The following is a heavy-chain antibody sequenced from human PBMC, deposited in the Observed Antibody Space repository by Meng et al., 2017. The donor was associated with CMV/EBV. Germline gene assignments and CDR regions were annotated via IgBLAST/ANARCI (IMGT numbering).Heavy chain of an antibody. D-gene: IGHD2-2*01. CDR2: IIPILGIA. V-gene: IGHV1-69*02. CDR1: GGTFSSYT. CDR3: ARAPPLYYSSTSCQYMFDP. J-gene: IGHJ5*02. Sequence: SAKVFCKASGGTFSSYTSSWVRQAPGQGLEWMGRIIPILGIANYAQKFQDRVTITADKSTSTAYMELSSLRSEDTAVYYCARAPPLYYSSTSCQYMFDPWGQGTLVTVSS.